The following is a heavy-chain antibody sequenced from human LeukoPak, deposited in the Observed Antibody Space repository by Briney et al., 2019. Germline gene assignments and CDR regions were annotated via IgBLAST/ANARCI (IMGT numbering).Heavy chain of an antibody. D-gene: IGHD3-10*01. V-gene: IGHV3-48*01. Sequence: GGSLRLSCAASGFTFSSYSMNWVRRAPGKGLEWVSYISSSSSTIYYADSVKGRFTISRDNAKNSLYLQMNSLRAEDTAVYYCARGPGGDYYGSGSYSWFDPWGQGTLVTVSS. CDR3: ARGPGGDYYGSGSYSWFDP. CDR1: GFTFSSYS. CDR2: ISSSSSTI. J-gene: IGHJ5*02.